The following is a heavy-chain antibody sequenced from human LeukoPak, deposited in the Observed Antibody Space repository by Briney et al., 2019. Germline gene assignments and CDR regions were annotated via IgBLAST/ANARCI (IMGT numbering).Heavy chain of an antibody. J-gene: IGHJ6*02. CDR3: ARALLWFGDQYGMDV. CDR1: GGSISSGGYY. D-gene: IGHD3-10*01. V-gene: IGHV4-31*03. CDR2: IYYSGST. Sequence: SETLSLTCTVSGGSISSGGYYWSWIRQHPGKGLEWIGYIYYSGSTYYNPSLKSRVTISVDTSKNQFFLKLSSVTAADTAVYYCARALLWFGDQYGMDVWGQGTTVTVSS.